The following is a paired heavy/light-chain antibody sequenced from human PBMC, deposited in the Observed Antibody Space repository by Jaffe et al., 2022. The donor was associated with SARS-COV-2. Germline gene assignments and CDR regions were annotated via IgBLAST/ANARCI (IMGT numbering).Heavy chain of an antibody. V-gene: IGHV3-7*01. Sequence: EVQLVESGGGLVQPGGSLRLSCAASGFTFSSYWMSWVRQAPGKGLEWVANINQDGSEKYYVDSVKGRFTISRDNAKNSLYLLMKSLRAEDTAVYYCASGVAFQIWGQGTMVTVSS. CDR1: GFTFSSYW. CDR2: INQDGSEK. CDR3: ASGVAFQI. J-gene: IGHJ3*02. D-gene: IGHD3-3*01.
Light chain of an antibody. Sequence: DIQMTQSPSSLSASVGDRVTIACRASQGISNYLAWFQQKPGKAPKSLIYAASRLQSGVPSNFSGSGSGTDFTLTISSLQPEDFATYYCQQYNSYPLTFGGGTKVEI. V-gene: IGKV1-16*02. J-gene: IGKJ4*01. CDR2: AAS. CDR1: QGISNY. CDR3: QQYNSYPLT.